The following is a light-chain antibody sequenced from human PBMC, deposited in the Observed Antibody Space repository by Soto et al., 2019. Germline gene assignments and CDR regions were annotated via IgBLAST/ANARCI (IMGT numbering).Light chain of an antibody. V-gene: IGLV2-14*02. J-gene: IGLJ3*02. CDR3: SSYTITSTLV. Sequence: QSALTQPASVSGSPGQSITISCTGTSSDVGAYNLVSWYQQHPGRAPKLFIFDVSNRPSGVSNRFSGSKSGNTASLTISGLQAEDEAFYYCSSYTITSTLVFGGGTQLTVL. CDR2: DVS. CDR1: SSDVGAYNL.